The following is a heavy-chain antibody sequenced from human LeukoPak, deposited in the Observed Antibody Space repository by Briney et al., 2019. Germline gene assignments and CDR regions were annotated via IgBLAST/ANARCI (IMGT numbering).Heavy chain of an antibody. D-gene: IGHD3-9*01. CDR2: ISHNAHFK. CDR3: AREMRLPHNEILIDRRAFDI. V-gene: IGHV3-30*04. CDR1: GFNFSTFA. J-gene: IGHJ3*02. Sequence: GGSLRLSCAASGFNFSTFALHWVRQAPGKGLEWVALISHNAHFKYYADSVKGRFTVSRDTSKNMLHLQMDSLRTEETALYYCAREMRLPHNEILIDRRAFDIWGQGTMVAVSS.